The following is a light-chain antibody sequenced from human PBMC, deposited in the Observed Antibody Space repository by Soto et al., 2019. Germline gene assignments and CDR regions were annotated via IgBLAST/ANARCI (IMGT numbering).Light chain of an antibody. CDR3: QQYCSSPTCT. Sequence: DIELTQSTGALSSSPGGRATLSCRAGQGVTDNCVALYPQKPRQAPRLLIYGASTRATGIPDRFSGSGSGTDFSLTIIRRVPEDSSAEYYQQYCSSPTCTFGEGTKVDI. CDR1: QGVTDNC. J-gene: IGKJ1*01. CDR2: GAS. V-gene: IGKV3-20*01.